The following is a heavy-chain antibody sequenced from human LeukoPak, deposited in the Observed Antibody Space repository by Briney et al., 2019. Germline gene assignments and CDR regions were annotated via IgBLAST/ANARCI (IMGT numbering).Heavy chain of an antibody. CDR1: GGSISSYY. Sequence: PSETLSLTCTVSGGSISSYYWSWIRQPPGKGLEWIGYIYYSGSTNYNPSLKSRVTISVDTSKNQFSLKLSSVTAADTAVYYCGRGGYCSSTSSPYYGMDVWGQGTTVTVSS. J-gene: IGHJ6*02. V-gene: IGHV4-59*01. CDR3: GRGGYCSSTSSPYYGMDV. CDR2: IYYSGST. D-gene: IGHD2-2*01.